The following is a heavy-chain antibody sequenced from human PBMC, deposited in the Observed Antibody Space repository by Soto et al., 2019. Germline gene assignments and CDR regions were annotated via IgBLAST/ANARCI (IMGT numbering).Heavy chain of an antibody. V-gene: IGHV3-23*01. CDR3: AKDPDRYDYVWGTYRYIDP. CDR2: ISTSGGRP. J-gene: IGHJ5*02. CDR1: GITFSNYS. D-gene: IGHD3-16*02. Sequence: VGSLRLSCTASGITFSNYSMSWVRQAPRKGLEWVSCISTSGGRPYYADSVKGRFTISRDNSKNTVYLQMNSLRVEDTAVYYCAKDPDRYDYVWGTYRYIDPWGQGTLVTVSS.